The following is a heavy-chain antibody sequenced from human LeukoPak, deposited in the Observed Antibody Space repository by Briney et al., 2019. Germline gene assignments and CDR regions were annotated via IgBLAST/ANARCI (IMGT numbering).Heavy chain of an antibody. CDR1: GGSISSGSYY. V-gene: IGHV4-61*02. CDR2: IYTSGNT. D-gene: IGHD2-2*01. Sequence: PSETLSLTCTVSGGSISSGSYYWSWIRQPAGRGLEWIGRIYTSGNTNYNPSLKSRVTISVDTSKNQFSLKLSSVTAADTAVYYCASLDCSSTSCKHPPYYYYYMDVWGKGTTVTVSS. J-gene: IGHJ6*03. CDR3: ASLDCSSTSCKHPPYYYYYMDV.